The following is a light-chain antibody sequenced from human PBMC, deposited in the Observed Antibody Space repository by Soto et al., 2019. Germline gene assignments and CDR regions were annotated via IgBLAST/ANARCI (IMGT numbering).Light chain of an antibody. CDR2: DAS. V-gene: IGKV1-5*01. J-gene: IGKJ4*01. CDR3: EPYRSYSLT. CDR1: QSIDRW. Sequence: DIQMTQSPSTLSASVGDRVTITCRASQSIDRWLAWYQQRPGKAPRLLLYDASNLEGGVPSRFGGSGSGTEFTLTISSLQSDDFATYYCEPYRSYSLTFGGGTKLEIK.